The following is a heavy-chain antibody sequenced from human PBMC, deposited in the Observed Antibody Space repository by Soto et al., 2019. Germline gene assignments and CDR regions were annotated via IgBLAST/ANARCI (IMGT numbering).Heavy chain of an antibody. CDR1: GGTFSSYS. CDR2: IIPIFGTA. D-gene: IGHD1-26*01. J-gene: IGHJ4*02. CDR3: ARDGGRHSGGIDY. V-gene: IGHV1-69*13. Sequence: SVKVSCKASGGTFSSYSINWVRQAPGQGLERMGEIIPIFGTANYAQKFQGRVTITADESTSTAYMELSSLRSEDTAVYYCARDGGRHSGGIDYWGQGTLVTVSS.